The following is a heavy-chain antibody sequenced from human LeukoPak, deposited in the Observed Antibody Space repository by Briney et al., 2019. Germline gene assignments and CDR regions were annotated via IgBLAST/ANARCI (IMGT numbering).Heavy chain of an antibody. CDR3: ASPYYYDSSGYYSGDP. CDR2: ISSSGSTI. J-gene: IGHJ5*02. Sequence: GGSLRLSCAASGFTFSSYEMNWVRQAPGKGLEWVSYISSSGSTIYYADSVKGRFTISRDNAKNSLYLQMNSLRAEDTAVYYCASPYYYDSSGYYSGDPWGQGTLVTVSS. D-gene: IGHD3-22*01. V-gene: IGHV3-48*03. CDR1: GFTFSSYE.